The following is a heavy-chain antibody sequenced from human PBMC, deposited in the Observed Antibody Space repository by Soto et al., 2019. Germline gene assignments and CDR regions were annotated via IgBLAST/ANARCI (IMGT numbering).Heavy chain of an antibody. V-gene: IGHV4-31*03. Sequence: QVQLQESGPGLVKPSQTLSLTCTVSGGSISSGGYYWSWIRQHPGKGLEGIGYISYSGSTYYNPALNLRVTISVDTSKHQFSLKLSSLTAADTAVYYCAPSQSPGGPGDWFDPWGQGTLVTVSS. J-gene: IGHJ5*02. D-gene: IGHD3-10*01. CDR1: GGSISSGGYY. CDR3: APSQSPGGPGDWFDP. CDR2: ISYSGST.